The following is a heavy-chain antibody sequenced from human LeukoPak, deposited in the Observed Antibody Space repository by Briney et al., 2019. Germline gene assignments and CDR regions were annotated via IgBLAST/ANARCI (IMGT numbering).Heavy chain of an antibody. J-gene: IGHJ4*02. CDR3: ARAGSSSWYSVSYFDY. V-gene: IGHV1-18*04. CDR1: GYTFTGYY. D-gene: IGHD6-13*01. Sequence: RASVKVSCKASGYTFTGYYMHWLRQAPGQGLEWMGWISAYNGNTNYAQKLQGRVTMTTDTSTSTAYMELRSLRSDDTAVYYCARAGSSSWYSVSYFDYWGQGTLVTVSS. CDR2: ISAYNGNT.